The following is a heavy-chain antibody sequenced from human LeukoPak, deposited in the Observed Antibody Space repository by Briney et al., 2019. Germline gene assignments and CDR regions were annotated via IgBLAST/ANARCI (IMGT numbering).Heavy chain of an antibody. V-gene: IGHV1-3*01. CDR3: ARGIWSARTVDYYLDY. CDR1: GYTFAKYA. Sequence: ASVKVSCKASGYTFAKYAIHWVRQAPGQRLEWMGWINAGNGNTRYSQKFQGGVTITRDSSASTAYMELSSLTSEDTAVYYCARGIWSARTVDYYLDYWGQGTLVTVSS. D-gene: IGHD2-21*01. J-gene: IGHJ4*02. CDR2: INAGNGNT.